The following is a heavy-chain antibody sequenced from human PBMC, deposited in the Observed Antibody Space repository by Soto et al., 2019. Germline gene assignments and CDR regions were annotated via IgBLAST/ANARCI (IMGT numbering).Heavy chain of an antibody. D-gene: IGHD3-9*01. CDR2: IYYSGST. Sequence: SETLSLTCTVSGGSISSSSYYWGWIRQPPGKGLEWIGSIYYSGSTYYNPSLKSRVTISVDTSKNQFSLKLSSVTAADTAVYYCARTYDILTGQSWFDPWGQGTLVTVSS. CDR3: ARTYDILTGQSWFDP. J-gene: IGHJ5*02. CDR1: GGSISSSSYY. V-gene: IGHV4-39*01.